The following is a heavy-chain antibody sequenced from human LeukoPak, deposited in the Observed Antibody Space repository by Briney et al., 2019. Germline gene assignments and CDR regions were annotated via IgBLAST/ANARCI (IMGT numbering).Heavy chain of an antibody. CDR1: GYTFTGYY. CDR2: INPNSGGT. Sequence: ASVKVSCKASGYTFTGYYMHWVRQAPGQGLEWMGRINPNSGGTNYAQKFQGRVTMTRDTSISTAYMELSRLRSDDTAVYYCARDRGTYCSSTSCYSKNWLDPWGQGTLVTVSS. CDR3: ARDRGTYCSSTSCYSKNWLDP. D-gene: IGHD2-2*01. V-gene: IGHV1-2*06. J-gene: IGHJ5*02.